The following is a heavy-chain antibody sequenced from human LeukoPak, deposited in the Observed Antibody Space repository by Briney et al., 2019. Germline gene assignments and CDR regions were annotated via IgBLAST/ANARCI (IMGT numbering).Heavy chain of an antibody. J-gene: IGHJ5*02. CDR3: ARERDIVVVPAARWGSWFDP. D-gene: IGHD2-2*01. CDR2: IYYSGST. V-gene: IGHV4-30-4*01. CDR1: GGSISSGDYY. Sequence: SETLSLTCTVSGGSISSGDYYWSWIRQPPGKGLEWIGYIYYSGSTYYNPSLKSRVTISVDTSKNQFSLKLSSVTAADTAVYYCARERDIVVVPAARWGSWFDPWGQGTLVTVSS.